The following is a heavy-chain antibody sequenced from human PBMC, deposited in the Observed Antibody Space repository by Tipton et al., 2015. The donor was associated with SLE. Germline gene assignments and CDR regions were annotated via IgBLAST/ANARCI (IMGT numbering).Heavy chain of an antibody. CDR2: IYHSGTA. J-gene: IGHJ3*02. CDR1: GGSISSSRYY. Sequence: TLSLTCTVSGGSISSSRYYWGWIRQPPGKGLEWIGSIYHSGTAYYNPSLKSRVTISVDTSKNQISLKLSSVTAADTAVYYCARSVYIFQDSFDIWGQGTMVTVSS. CDR3: ARSVYIFQDSFDI. V-gene: IGHV4-39*07. D-gene: IGHD3-3*02.